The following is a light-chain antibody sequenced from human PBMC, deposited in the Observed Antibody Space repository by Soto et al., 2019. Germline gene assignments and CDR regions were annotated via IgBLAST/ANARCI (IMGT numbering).Light chain of an antibody. CDR3: CSSAGSYTLYV. J-gene: IGLJ1*01. V-gene: IGLV2-11*01. CDR2: DVS. Sequence: QSVLTQPRSVSQSPGQSVTISCAGTSSDVGGYNYVSWYQQHPGKAPKLMIYDVSKRPSGVPDRFSGPKSGNTASLTISGLQAEHEADYYCCSSAGSYTLYVFGTGTKVTVL. CDR1: SSDVGGYNY.